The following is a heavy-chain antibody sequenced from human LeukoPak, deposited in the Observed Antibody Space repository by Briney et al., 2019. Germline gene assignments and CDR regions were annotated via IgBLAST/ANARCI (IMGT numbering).Heavy chain of an antibody. D-gene: IGHD6-19*01. Sequence: GGSLRLSCAASGFTFSNFWMTWVRQAPGKGLEWVANIKQDGSDKYYVDSVKGRFTISRDNAKNSLYLQMNSLRAEDTAIYYCARLGLRAVAHDAFDIWGQGTLVTVSS. CDR3: ARLGLRAVAHDAFDI. CDR2: IKQDGSDK. CDR1: GFTFSNFW. V-gene: IGHV3-7*01. J-gene: IGHJ3*02.